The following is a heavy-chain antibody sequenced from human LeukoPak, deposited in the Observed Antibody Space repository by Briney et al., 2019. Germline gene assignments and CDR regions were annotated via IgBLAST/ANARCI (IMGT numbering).Heavy chain of an antibody. CDR2: ISGSGGST. CDR1: GFTFSSYA. J-gene: IGHJ4*02. Sequence: PGGSLRLSCAASGFTFSSYAMTWVRQAPGKGLEWVSVISGSGGSTYYADSLKGRFTISRDNSKNTLFLQINSLRAEDTAVYYCAKGSSSFYDVNLDDSWGQGTLVTVSS. CDR3: AKGSSSFYDVNLDDS. V-gene: IGHV3-23*01. D-gene: IGHD5/OR15-5a*01.